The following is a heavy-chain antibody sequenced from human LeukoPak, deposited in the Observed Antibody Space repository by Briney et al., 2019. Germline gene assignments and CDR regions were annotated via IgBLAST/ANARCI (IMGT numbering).Heavy chain of an antibody. D-gene: IGHD1-26*01. J-gene: IGHJ4*02. CDR2: IHYSGST. V-gene: IGHV4-39*01. Sequence: SETLSLTCTVSGGSISGGSYHWGWVRHPPGKGLEWIGNIHYSGSTYYNPSLKSPVTISVDTSKNQFSLQLSSVTAADTAVYYCAGRVGASIWTGMHFWGQGTLVTVSS. CDR1: GGSISGGSYH. CDR3: AGRVGASIWTGMHF.